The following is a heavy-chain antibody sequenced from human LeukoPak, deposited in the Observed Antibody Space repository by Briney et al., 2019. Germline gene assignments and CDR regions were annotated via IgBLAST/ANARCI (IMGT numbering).Heavy chain of an antibody. CDR1: GFTFTTYW. V-gene: IGHV3-74*01. CDR2: INTGGSSA. J-gene: IGHJ3*02. CDR3: ARGDYAFDI. D-gene: IGHD2-21*01. Sequence: PGGSLRLSFAASGFTFTTYWMHWVRQAPGKGLVWVSRINTGGSSASYADSVKGRFTISRDTAKNTLYLQMNSLRAEDTAVYYCARGDYAFDIWGQGTMVTVSS.